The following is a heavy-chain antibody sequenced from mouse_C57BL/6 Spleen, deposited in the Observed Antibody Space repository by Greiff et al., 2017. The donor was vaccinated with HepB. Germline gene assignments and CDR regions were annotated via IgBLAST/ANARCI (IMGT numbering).Heavy chain of an antibody. Sequence: EVQLQQSGPGLVKPSQSLSLTCSVTGYSITSGYYWNWIRQFPGNKLEWMGYISYDGSNNYNPSLKNRISITRDTSKNQFFLKLNSVTTEDTATYYCAREGEGWYFDVWGTGTTVTVSS. CDR3: AREGEGWYFDV. CDR2: ISYDGSN. J-gene: IGHJ1*03. CDR1: GYSITSGYY. V-gene: IGHV3-6*01.